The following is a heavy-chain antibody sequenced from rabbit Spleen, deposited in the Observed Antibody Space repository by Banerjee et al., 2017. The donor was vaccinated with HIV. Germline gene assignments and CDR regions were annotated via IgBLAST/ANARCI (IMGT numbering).Heavy chain of an antibody. V-gene: IGHV1S43*01. CDR3: ARGGDMWYTYFIL. J-gene: IGHJ4*01. D-gene: IGHD2-1*01. CDR2: STT. Sequence: QSLEESGGGLVKPGGTLTLTCTASGIDFSNSYWICWVRQAPGKGLEWIACSTTYYASWAKGRFTISKTSNTVDLKMTSLTVADTATYFCARGGDMWYTYFILWGPGTLVTVS. CDR1: GIDFSNSYW.